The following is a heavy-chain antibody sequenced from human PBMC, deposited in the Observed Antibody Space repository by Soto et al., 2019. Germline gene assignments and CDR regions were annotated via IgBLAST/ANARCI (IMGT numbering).Heavy chain of an antibody. CDR2: INAGNGNT. CDR1: GYTFTSYA. V-gene: IGHV1-3*01. D-gene: IGHD1-7*01. Sequence: GASVKVSCKASGYTFTSYAMHWVRQAPGQRPEWMGWINAGNGNTKYSQKFQGRVTITRDTSASTAYMELSSLRSEGTAVYYCARDFWELQGGLAEHWGQGTLVTVSS. J-gene: IGHJ4*02. CDR3: ARDFWELQGGLAEH.